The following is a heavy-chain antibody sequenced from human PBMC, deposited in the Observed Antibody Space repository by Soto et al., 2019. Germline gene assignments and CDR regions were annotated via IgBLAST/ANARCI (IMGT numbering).Heavy chain of an antibody. CDR1: GFTFDDYT. V-gene: IGHV3-43*01. Sequence: GGSLRLSCAASGFTFDDYTMHWVRQAPGKGLEWVSLISWDGGSTYYADSVKGRFTISRDNSKNSLYLQMNSLRTEDTALYYCAKDTAPLRYFDWLRGGGMDVWGQGTTVTVSS. CDR2: ISWDGGST. D-gene: IGHD3-9*01. CDR3: AKDTAPLRYFDWLRGGGMDV. J-gene: IGHJ6*02.